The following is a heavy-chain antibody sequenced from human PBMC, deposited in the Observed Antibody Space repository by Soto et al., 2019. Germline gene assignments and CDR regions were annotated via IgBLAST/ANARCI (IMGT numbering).Heavy chain of an antibody. Sequence: EVQLVESGGGLVQPGGSLRLSCAASGFTFSNYAMNWVRQAPGKGLEWVSYISHKSSAIYYADSVKGRFTISRDNAKNPLYLQRNSLRDEDTAVYYCTRDPYSSTTVTIVDYWAQRTLVTVSS. CDR3: TRDPYSSTTVTIVDY. J-gene: IGHJ4*02. CDR1: GFTFSNYA. V-gene: IGHV3-48*02. D-gene: IGHD4-17*01. CDR2: ISHKSSAI.